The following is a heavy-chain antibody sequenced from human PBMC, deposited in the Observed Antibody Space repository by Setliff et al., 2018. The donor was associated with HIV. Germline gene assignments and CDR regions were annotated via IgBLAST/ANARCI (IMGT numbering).Heavy chain of an antibody. D-gene: IGHD2-15*01. Sequence: GGSPRLSCAASGFTFSTYAMSWVRQAPGKGLAWVSAISAGGGSTYYAYSVKGRFTISRDNSKNTLYLQMNSLRAEDTAVYYCAKDQAVVTPRYDAFDIWGQGTMVTVSS. V-gene: IGHV3-23*01. CDR1: GFTFSTYA. CDR2: ISAGGGST. J-gene: IGHJ3*02. CDR3: AKDQAVVTPRYDAFDI.